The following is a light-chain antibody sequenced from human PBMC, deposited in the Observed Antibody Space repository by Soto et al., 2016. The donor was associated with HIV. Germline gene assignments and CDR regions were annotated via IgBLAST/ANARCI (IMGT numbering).Light chain of an antibody. CDR2: KTS. CDR1: QSVSVW. CDR3: QQYNSFIT. Sequence: DIQMTQFPSTLSASIGDRVTITCRASQSVSVWLAWYQQKPGKAPNLLIFKTSTLEVGVPSRFSGSGPGTEFSLTISSLQPDDFGTYYCQQYNSFITFGQGTRLEIK. J-gene: IGKJ5*01. V-gene: IGKV1-5*03.